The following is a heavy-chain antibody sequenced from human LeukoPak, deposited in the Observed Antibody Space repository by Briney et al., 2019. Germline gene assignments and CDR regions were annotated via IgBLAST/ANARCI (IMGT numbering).Heavy chain of an antibody. CDR1: GFTFSSYD. J-gene: IGHJ4*02. Sequence: PGGSLRLSCAASGFTFSSYDMHWVRQVTGKGLEWVSGIGTAGDTYHLDSVKGRFTISRENAKNSLYLQMNSLRAGDTAVYYCARGPGSRRTFDYWGQGTLVTVSS. V-gene: IGHV3-13*01. D-gene: IGHD6-13*01. CDR2: IGTAGDT. CDR3: ARGPGSRRTFDY.